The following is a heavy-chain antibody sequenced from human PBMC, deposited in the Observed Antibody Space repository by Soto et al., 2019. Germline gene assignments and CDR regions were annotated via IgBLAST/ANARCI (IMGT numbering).Heavy chain of an antibody. CDR1: GGSISSGGYY. J-gene: IGHJ5*02. CDR3: ARGYSNYEGNWFDP. D-gene: IGHD4-4*01. CDR2: IYYGVST. V-gene: IGHV4-31*03. Sequence: PSETLSLTCTVSGGSISSGGYYWSWSRQPLGKGLEWIGYIYYGVSTYYNPSLKSRVTISVDTSKSQFSLKLSSVTAADTSVYFCARGYSNYEGNWFDPWGQGTLVTVSS.